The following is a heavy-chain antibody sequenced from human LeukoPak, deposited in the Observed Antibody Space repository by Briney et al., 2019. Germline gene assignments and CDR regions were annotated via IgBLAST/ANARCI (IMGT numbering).Heavy chain of an antibody. CDR2: IYYSGST. Sequence: SETLSLTCAVYGGSFSGYYWSWIRQPPGKGLEWIGYIYYSGSTNYNPSLKSRVTISVDTSKNQFSLKLSSVTAADTAVYYCARRGYSYDLFNYWGRGTLVTVSS. V-gene: IGHV4-59*08. CDR1: GGSFSGYY. CDR3: ARRGYSYDLFNY. J-gene: IGHJ4*01. D-gene: IGHD5-18*01.